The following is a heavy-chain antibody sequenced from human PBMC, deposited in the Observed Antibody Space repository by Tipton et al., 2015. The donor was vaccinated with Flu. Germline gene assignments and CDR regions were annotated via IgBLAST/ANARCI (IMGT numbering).Heavy chain of an antibody. Sequence: GSLRLSCAASGFTFSGYYMSWIRQAPGKGLEWVSYTTSGGYDMYYADSVKGRFTISRDNAKNSLYLQLNSLRPEDTAIYYCARGGWASDTNNLLDYWGQGTLVTVSS. V-gene: IGHV3-11*01. J-gene: IGHJ4*02. CDR3: ARGGWASDTNNLLDY. D-gene: IGHD1/OR15-1a*01. CDR1: GFTFSGYY. CDR2: TTSGGYDM.